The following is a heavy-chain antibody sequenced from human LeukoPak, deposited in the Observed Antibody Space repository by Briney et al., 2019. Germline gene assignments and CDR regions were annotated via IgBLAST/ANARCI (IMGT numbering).Heavy chain of an antibody. V-gene: IGHV4-39*01. Sequence: SETLSLTCTVSGGSISSSSYSWGWIRQPPGKGLEWIGSVSHSGSINYDPSLKNRVTISVDTSRNQFSLKLSSVTAADTAVYYCWAIVTTIKLDFWGQGTLVTVSS. CDR3: WAIVTTIKLDF. D-gene: IGHD5-12*01. CDR1: GGSISSSSYS. J-gene: IGHJ4*02. CDR2: VSHSGSI.